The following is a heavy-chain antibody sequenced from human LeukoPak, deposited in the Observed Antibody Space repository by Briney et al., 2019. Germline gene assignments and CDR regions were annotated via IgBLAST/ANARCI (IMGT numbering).Heavy chain of an antibody. J-gene: IGHJ3*02. V-gene: IGHV3-11*05. D-gene: IGHD6-13*01. CDR1: GFTFSDYY. CDR3: AGDQVAAAHLKAVFDI. CDR2: ISSSSSYT. Sequence: PGGSLRLSCAASGFTFSDYYMSWIRQAPGKGLEWVSYISSSSSYTNYADSVKGRFTISRDNAKNSLYLQMNSLRAEDTAVYYCAGDQVAAAHLKAVFDIGGKGTMATVFS.